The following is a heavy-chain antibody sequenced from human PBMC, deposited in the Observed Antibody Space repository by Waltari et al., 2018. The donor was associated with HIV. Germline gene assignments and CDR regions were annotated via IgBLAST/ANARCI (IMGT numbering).Heavy chain of an antibody. V-gene: IGHV4-61*02. CDR1: GGSISSGSYY. J-gene: IGHJ5*02. CDR3: ARDERYYDSSGYFNWFDP. CDR2: IYTSGST. D-gene: IGHD3-22*01. Sequence: QVQLQESRPGLVKPSQTLSLTCTVSGGSISSGSYYWSWIRQPAGKGLEWIGRIYTSGSTNYNPSLKSRVTISVDTSKNQFSLKLSSVTAADTAVYYCARDERYYDSSGYFNWFDPWGQGTLVTVSS.